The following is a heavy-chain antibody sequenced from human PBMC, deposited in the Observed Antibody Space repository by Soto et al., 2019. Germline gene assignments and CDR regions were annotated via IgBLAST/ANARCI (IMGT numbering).Heavy chain of an antibody. J-gene: IGHJ4*02. CDR3: ARADGYNEEGAFDY. V-gene: IGHV3-30*03. CDR2: ISYDGSNK. Sequence: QVQLVESGGGVVQPGRSLRLSCAASGFTFSSYGIHWVRQAPGKGLEWVAVISYDGSNKYYADSVKGRFTISRDNSKNTLYLQMNSLRAEDTAVYYCARADGYNEEGAFDYWGQGTLVTVSS. CDR1: GFTFSSYG. D-gene: IGHD5-12*01.